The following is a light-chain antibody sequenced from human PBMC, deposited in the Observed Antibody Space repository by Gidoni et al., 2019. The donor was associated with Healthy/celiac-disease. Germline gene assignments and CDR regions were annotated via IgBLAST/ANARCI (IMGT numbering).Light chain of an antibody. CDR1: QSLLHSNGYDY. J-gene: IGKJ5*01. V-gene: IGKV2-28*01. CDR2: LGS. CDR3: MQALQTPIT. Sequence: DVVMTQSPLSLPVTPGEPASISCRSSQSLLHSNGYDYLDWYLQKPGQSLQLLIYLGSNRASGVPDRFSGSGSGTDFTLKISRVEAEDVGIYYCMQALQTPITFGQGTRLDIK.